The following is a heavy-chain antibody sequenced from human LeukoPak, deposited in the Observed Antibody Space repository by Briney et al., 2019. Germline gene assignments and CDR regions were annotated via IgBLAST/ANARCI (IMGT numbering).Heavy chain of an antibody. CDR1: GGSFSSYY. J-gene: IGHJ4*02. Sequence: PSETLSLTCAVYGGSFSSYYWSWIRQPPGKGLEWIGEINHSGSTNYNPSLKSRVTISVDTSKNQFSLKLSSVTAADTAVYYCARGGLHPLDYWGQGTLVTVSS. D-gene: IGHD5-24*01. CDR3: ARGGLHPLDY. CDR2: INHSGST. V-gene: IGHV4-34*01.